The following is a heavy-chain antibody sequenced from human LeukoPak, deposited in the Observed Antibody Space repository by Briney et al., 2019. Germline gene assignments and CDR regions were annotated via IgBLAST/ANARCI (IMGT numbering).Heavy chain of an antibody. V-gene: IGHV1-69*04. CDR2: IIPILGIA. D-gene: IGHD3-22*01. CDR1: GGTFSSYA. CDR3: AKAHDSSGYSPPPFQH. J-gene: IGHJ1*01. Sequence: SVKVSCKASGGTFSSYAISWVRQAPGQGLEWMGRIIPILGIANYAQKFQGRVTITADKSTSTAYMELSSLRSEDTAVYYCAKAHDSSGYSPPPFQHWGQGTLVTVSS.